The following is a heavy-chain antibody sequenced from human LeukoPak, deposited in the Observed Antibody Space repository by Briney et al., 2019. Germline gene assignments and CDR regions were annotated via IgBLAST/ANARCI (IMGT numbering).Heavy chain of an antibody. V-gene: IGHV4-34*01. CDR2: IYHSGST. J-gene: IGHJ4*02. CDR1: GGSFSGYY. Sequence: SETLSLTCAVYGGSFSGYYWSWIRQPPGKGLEWIGEIYHSGSTNYNPSLKSRVTISVDKSKNQFSLKLSSVTAADTAVYYCASLDPPNDYWGQGTLVTVSS. CDR3: ASLDPPNDY.